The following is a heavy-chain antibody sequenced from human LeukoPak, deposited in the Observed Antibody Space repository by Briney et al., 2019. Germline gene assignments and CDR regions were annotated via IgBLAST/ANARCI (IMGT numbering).Heavy chain of an antibody. CDR1: GFTFSSYE. D-gene: IGHD2-2*01. Sequence: PGGSLGLSCAASGFTFSSYEMNWVRQAPGKGLEWVSYISSSGSTIYYADSVKGRFTISRDNAKNSLYLQVNSLRAEDTAVYYCARAGYCSSTSCPSHYYYGMDVWGKGTTVTVSS. CDR3: ARAGYCSSTSCPSHYYYGMDV. V-gene: IGHV3-48*03. J-gene: IGHJ6*04. CDR2: ISSSGSTI.